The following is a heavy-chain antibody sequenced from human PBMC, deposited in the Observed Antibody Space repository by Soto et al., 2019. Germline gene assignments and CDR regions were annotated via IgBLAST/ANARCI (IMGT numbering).Heavy chain of an antibody. J-gene: IGHJ6*02. CDR2: INPSGGST. CDR1: GYTFTSYY. V-gene: IGHV1-46*01. Sequence: QVQLVQSGAEVKKPGASVKVSCKASGYTFTSYYMHWVRQAPGQGLEWMGIINPSGGSTSYAQKFHGRVTMTRDTSTSTVYMELSSLRSEDTAVYYCARDSYTLPFYYYYGMDVWGQGTTVTVSS. D-gene: IGHD2-2*02. CDR3: ARDSYTLPFYYYYGMDV.